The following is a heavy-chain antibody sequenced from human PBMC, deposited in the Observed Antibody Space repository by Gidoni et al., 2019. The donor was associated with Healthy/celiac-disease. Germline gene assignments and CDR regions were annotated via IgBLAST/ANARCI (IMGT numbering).Heavy chain of an antibody. CDR3: ARANWNSDGDY. J-gene: IGHJ4*02. Sequence: EVQLVESGGGLVQPGGSLRLSCAASGFTFSSYSMNWVRQAPGKGLEWVSYISSSSSTIYYADSVKGRFTISRDNAKNSLYLQMNSLRAEDTAVYYCARANWNSDGDYWGQGTLVTVSS. V-gene: IGHV3-48*01. CDR1: GFTFSSYS. D-gene: IGHD1-7*01. CDR2: ISSSSSTI.